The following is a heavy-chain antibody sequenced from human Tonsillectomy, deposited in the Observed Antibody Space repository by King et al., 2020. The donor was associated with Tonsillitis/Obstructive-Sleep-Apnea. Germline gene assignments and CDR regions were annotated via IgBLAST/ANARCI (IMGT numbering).Heavy chain of an antibody. CDR2: INTNTGNP. J-gene: IGHJ4*02. Sequence: VQLVESGSELKKPGASVKVSCKASGYTFTNSAMNWVRQAPGQGLEWMGWINTNTGNPTYAQGFTGRFVSSLDTSVSTAYLQISSLKAEDTAVYYGVRGGGIMVYDRVDSWGQGTLGTASS. D-gene: IGHD2-8*01. CDR1: GYTFTNSA. CDR3: VRGGGIMVYDRVDS. V-gene: IGHV7-4-1*02.